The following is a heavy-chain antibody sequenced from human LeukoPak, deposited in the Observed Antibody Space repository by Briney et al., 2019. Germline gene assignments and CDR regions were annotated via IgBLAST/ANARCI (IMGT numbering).Heavy chain of an antibody. J-gene: IGHJ4*02. CDR3: ARGAWGNWNYFDY. V-gene: IGHV4-34*01. Sequence: SETLSLTCAVYGGSFSGYYWSWIRQPPGKGLEWIGEINHSGSTNYNPSLKSRVTISVDTSKNQFSPKLSSVTAADTAVYYCARGAWGNWNYFDYWGQGTLVTVSS. CDR2: INHSGST. D-gene: IGHD1-20*01. CDR1: GGSFSGYY.